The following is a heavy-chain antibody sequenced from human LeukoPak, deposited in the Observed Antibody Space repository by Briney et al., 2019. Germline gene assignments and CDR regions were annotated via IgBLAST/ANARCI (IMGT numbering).Heavy chain of an antibody. D-gene: IGHD1-1*01. CDR3: ARDFAGIGGYFDF. CDR1: GDSFSSKSAA. Sequence: SQTLSLTCAISGDSFSSKSAAWNWIRQSPSRGLEWLGRTYYRSKWYNDYAVSLKSRITINPDTSKNQFSLQLNSVTPEDTALYYCARDFAGIGGYFDFWGQGTLVTVSS. V-gene: IGHV6-1*01. CDR2: TYYRSKWYN. J-gene: IGHJ4*02.